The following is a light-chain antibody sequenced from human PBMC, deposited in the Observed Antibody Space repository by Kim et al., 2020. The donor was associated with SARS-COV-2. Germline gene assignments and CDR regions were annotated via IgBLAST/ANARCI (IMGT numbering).Light chain of an antibody. CDR1: QSVSSN. V-gene: IGKV3-15*01. Sequence: SPGERAPLSCRASQSVSSNLAWYQQKPGQAPRLLIYGASTRATGIPARFSGSGSGTEFTLTISSLQSEDFAVYYCQQYNNWSPKTFGQGTKVDIK. CDR2: GAS. J-gene: IGKJ1*01. CDR3: QQYNNWSPKT.